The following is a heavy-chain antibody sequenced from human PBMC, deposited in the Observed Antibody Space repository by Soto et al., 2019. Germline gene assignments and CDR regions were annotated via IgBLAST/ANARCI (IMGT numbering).Heavy chain of an antibody. J-gene: IGHJ6*02. D-gene: IGHD3-3*01. CDR1: GFTFSSYW. Sequence: GGSLRLSCAASGFTFSSYWMHWVRQAPGKGLVWVSRINSDGSSTSYADSVKGRFTISRDNAKNTLYLQMNSLRAEDTAVYYCASGMGLRFLEWTPRVMDVWGQGTTVTVSS. V-gene: IGHV3-74*01. CDR2: INSDGSST. CDR3: ASGMGLRFLEWTPRVMDV.